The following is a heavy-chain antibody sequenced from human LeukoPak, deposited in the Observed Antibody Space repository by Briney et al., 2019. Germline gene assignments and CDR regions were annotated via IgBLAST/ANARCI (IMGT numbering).Heavy chain of an antibody. CDR1: GGSISSYY. J-gene: IGHJ6*04. D-gene: IGHD2-2*01. CDR2: IYYSGST. CDR3: AGDSPPLVAV. V-gene: IGHV4-59*01. Sequence: PSETLSLTCTVSGGSISSYYWSWIRQPPGKGLEWIGYIYYSGSTSYNPSLKSRVTISVDTSKNQFSLKLSSVTAADTAVYYCAGDSPPLVAVWGKGTTVTISS.